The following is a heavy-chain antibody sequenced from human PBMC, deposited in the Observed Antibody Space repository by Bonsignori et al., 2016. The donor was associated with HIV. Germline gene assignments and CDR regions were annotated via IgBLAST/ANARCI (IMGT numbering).Heavy chain of an antibody. CDR3: ARFGGYYDFWSGYLSGRGGYYYYYYMDV. V-gene: IGHV3-7*03. J-gene: IGHJ6*03. Sequence: WIRQPPGKGLEWVANIKEDGSEKYSVDSVKGRFTISRDNAKNSLYLQMNSLRAEDTAVYYCARFGGYYDFWSGYLSGRGGYYYYYYMDVWGKGTTVTVSS. CDR2: IKEDGSEK. D-gene: IGHD3-3*01.